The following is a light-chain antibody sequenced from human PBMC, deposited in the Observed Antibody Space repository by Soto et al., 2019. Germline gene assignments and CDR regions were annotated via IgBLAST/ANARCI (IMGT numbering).Light chain of an antibody. CDR1: QGISSY. V-gene: IGKV1-9*01. J-gene: IGKJ3*01. CDR3: QQLNSYPLT. Sequence: DIQLTQSPSFLSASVGDRVTITFRASQGISSYLAWYQQKPGKAPKLLIYAASTLQSGVPSRFSGSGAGTEFTLTISSLQPEDFATYYCQQLNSYPLTVGPGTKVDIK. CDR2: AAS.